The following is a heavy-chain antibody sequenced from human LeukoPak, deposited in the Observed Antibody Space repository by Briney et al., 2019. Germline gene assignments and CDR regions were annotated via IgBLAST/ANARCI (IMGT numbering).Heavy chain of an antibody. CDR2: INSDGSST. J-gene: IGHJ4*02. Sequence: GGSLRLSCAASGFTFSGYWMHWVRQAPGKGLVWVSRINSDGSSTSYADSVKGRFTISRDNAKNTLYLQINSLRAEDTAVYYCARGGYYYGSGSYIPPRDYWGQGTLVTVSS. CDR3: ARGGYYYGSGSYIPPRDY. D-gene: IGHD3-10*01. V-gene: IGHV3-74*01. CDR1: GFTFSGYW.